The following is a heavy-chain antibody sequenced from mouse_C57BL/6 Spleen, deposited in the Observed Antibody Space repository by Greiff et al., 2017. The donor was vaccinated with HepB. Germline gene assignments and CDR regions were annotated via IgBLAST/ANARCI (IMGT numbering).Heavy chain of an antibody. J-gene: IGHJ3*01. V-gene: IGHV1-37*01. CDR3: ARPLYDEGFAY. D-gene: IGHD2-12*01. CDR2: INPYNGDT. Sequence: EVQLQQSGPELVKPGASVKISCKASGYSFTGYFMNWVKQSQGKSLEWIGRINPYNGDTFYNQKFKGKATLTVDKSSSTAHMELLSLTSDDFAVYYCARPLYDEGFAYWGQGTLVTVSA. CDR1: GYSFTGYF.